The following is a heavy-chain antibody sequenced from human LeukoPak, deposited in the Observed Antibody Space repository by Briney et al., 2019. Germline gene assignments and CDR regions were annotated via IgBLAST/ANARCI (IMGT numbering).Heavy chain of an antibody. Sequence: AGGSLRLSCAASGFTFSSYWMSWVRQAPGKGLEWVSVIYSGGTTYYADSVKGRFTISRDNSKNTLYLQMNSLRAEDTAVYYCATSSKGYSSRWGFDYWGQGTLVTVSS. D-gene: IGHD6-13*01. V-gene: IGHV3-53*01. J-gene: IGHJ4*02. CDR1: GFTFSSYW. CDR3: ATSSKGYSSRWGFDY. CDR2: IYSGGTT.